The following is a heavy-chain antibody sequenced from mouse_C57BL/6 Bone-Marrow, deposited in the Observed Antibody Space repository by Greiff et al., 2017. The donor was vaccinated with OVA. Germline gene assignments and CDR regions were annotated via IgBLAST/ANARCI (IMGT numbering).Heavy chain of an antibody. CDR1: GFSLTSYG. Sequence: VNVVESGPGLVAPSQSLSITCTVSGFSLTSYGVDWVRQSPGKGLEWLGVIWGVGSTNYNSALKSRLSISKENSKSQVFLKMNSLQTDDTAMYYCDSAGGSSYVYAMDYWGQGTSVTVSS. D-gene: IGHD1-1*01. CDR2: IWGVGST. J-gene: IGHJ4*01. V-gene: IGHV2-6*01. CDR3: DSAGGSSYVYAMDY.